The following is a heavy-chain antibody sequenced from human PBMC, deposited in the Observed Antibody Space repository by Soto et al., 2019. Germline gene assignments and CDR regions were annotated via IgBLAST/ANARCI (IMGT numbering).Heavy chain of an antibody. CDR2: LKSESDGETT. CDR3: TTRVENYDSCSGYHYYFFSGMGI. Sequence: VAGLTCVHCGVSRIRQTTRKGLEWVGRLKSESDGETTDYAAPVKDRFTISRDDSKNTLYLQMISLKTEDTAVYYCTTRVENYDSCSGYHYYFFSGMGIWGERIFVTVSS. CDR1: GLTCVHCG. D-gene: IGHD3-3*01. J-gene: IGHJ6*02. V-gene: IGHV3-15*01.